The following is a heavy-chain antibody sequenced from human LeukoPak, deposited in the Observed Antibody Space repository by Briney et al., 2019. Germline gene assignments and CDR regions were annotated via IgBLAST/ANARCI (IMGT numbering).Heavy chain of an antibody. Sequence: PSQTLSLTCTVSGGSITSGEHYCSWIRQPPGKGLEWIGYIYYSGSTYYNPSLKSRVTISVDTSKNQFSLKLSSVTAADTAVYYCARDLAYCGGDCYFPHYWYFDLWGRGTLVTVSS. D-gene: IGHD2-21*02. CDR3: ARDLAYCGGDCYFPHYWYFDL. V-gene: IGHV4-30-4*01. CDR2: IYYSGST. CDR1: GGSITSGEHY. J-gene: IGHJ2*01.